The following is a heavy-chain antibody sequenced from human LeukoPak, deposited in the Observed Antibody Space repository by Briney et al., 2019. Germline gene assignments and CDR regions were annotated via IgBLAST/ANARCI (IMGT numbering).Heavy chain of an antibody. CDR1: GFTFSGCE. Sequence: GGSLRLSCAISGFTFSGCELTWVRQAPGKGLEWISYISRSGNTIYYADSVKGRFTTSRDNAKNSLYLQMNSLRAEDTAVYYCARGGGGSYYHLLDYWGQGTLVTVSS. D-gene: IGHD1-26*01. J-gene: IGHJ4*02. CDR2: ISRSGNTI. CDR3: ARGGGGSYYHLLDY. V-gene: IGHV3-48*03.